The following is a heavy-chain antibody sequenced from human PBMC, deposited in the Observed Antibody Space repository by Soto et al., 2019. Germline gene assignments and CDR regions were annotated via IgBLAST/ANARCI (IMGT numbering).Heavy chain of an antibody. Sequence: ASVKVSCKASGYTFTSYAMHWVRQAPGQRLEWMGWINAGNSNTKYSQKFQGRVTITRDTSASTAYMELSSLRSEDTAVYYCAREYDILNWFDPWGQGTLVTVSS. D-gene: IGHD3-9*01. J-gene: IGHJ5*02. CDR3: AREYDILNWFDP. V-gene: IGHV1-3*01. CDR1: GYTFTSYA. CDR2: INAGNSNT.